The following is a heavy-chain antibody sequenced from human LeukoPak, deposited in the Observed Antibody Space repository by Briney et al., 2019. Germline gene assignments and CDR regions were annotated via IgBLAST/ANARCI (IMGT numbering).Heavy chain of an antibody. V-gene: IGHV4-34*01. D-gene: IGHD6-13*01. Sequence: PSETLSLACATYGGSFSGYYWSWIRQPPGKGLEWIGEINHSGSTNYNPSLKSRVTISVDTSKNQFSLKLSSVTAADTAVYYCARDWNGGYSSSWGQGTLVTVSS. CDR3: ARDWNGGYSSS. CDR2: INHSGST. J-gene: IGHJ4*02. CDR1: GGSFSGYY.